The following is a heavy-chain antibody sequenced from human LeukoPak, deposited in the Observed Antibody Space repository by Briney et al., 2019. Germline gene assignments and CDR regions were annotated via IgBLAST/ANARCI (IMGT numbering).Heavy chain of an antibody. J-gene: IGHJ4*02. CDR3: AKRGVVIRVILVGFHKEAYYFDS. Sequence: GGSLRLSCAVSGVTLSNYGMSWVRQAPGKGLEWVAGISGSGGSTNYADSVKGRFTISRDNPKNTLYLQMNSLRAEDTAVYFCAKRGVVIRVILVGFHKEAYYFDSWGQGALVTVSS. D-gene: IGHD3-22*01. CDR1: GVTLSNYG. CDR2: ISGSGGST. V-gene: IGHV3-23*01.